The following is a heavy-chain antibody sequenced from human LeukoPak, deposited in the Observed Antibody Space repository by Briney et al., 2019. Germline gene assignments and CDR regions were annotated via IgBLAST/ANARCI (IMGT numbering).Heavy chain of an antibody. CDR2: ISWNSGSI. V-gene: IGHV3-9*01. CDR3: AKENYYDFWSGIDY. J-gene: IGHJ4*02. CDR1: GFTFDDYA. Sequence: GRSLRLSCAASGFTFDDYAMHWVRQAPGKGLEWVSGISWNSGSIGYADSVKGRFTISRDNSKNTLYLQVNSLRAEDTAVYYCAKENYYDFWSGIDYWGQGTLVTVSS. D-gene: IGHD3-3*01.